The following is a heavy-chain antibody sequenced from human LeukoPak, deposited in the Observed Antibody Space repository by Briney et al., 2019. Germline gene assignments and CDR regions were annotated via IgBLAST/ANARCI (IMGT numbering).Heavy chain of an antibody. J-gene: IGHJ2*01. CDR1: GGTFSSYA. CDR3: ASVTTVTPVWYFDL. Sequence: GSSVKVSCKASGGTFSSYAVSWVRQAPGQGLEWMGRIIPIFGTANYAQKFQGRVTITTDESTSTAYMELSSLRSEDTAVYYCASVTTVTPVWYFDLWGRGTLVTVSS. V-gene: IGHV1-69*05. CDR2: IIPIFGTA. D-gene: IGHD4-17*01.